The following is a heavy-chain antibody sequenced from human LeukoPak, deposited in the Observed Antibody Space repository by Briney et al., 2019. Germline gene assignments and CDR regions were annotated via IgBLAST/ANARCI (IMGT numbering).Heavy chain of an antibody. Sequence: PGGSLRLSCAASGFTFSSYWMHWVRQAPGKGLVWVSRIKTDGTSTTYADSVKGRFTISRDNAKNTLHLQMNSLGAGDTAVYYCASGYCDGGTCPDHWGQGTLVIVSS. V-gene: IGHV3-74*01. CDR3: ASGYCDGGTCPDH. CDR2: IKTDGTST. CDR1: GFTFSSYW. J-gene: IGHJ4*02. D-gene: IGHD2-2*03.